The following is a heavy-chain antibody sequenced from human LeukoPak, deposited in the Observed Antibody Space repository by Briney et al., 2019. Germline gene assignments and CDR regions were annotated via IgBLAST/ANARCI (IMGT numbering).Heavy chain of an antibody. J-gene: IGHJ4*02. CDR1: GFTFGHYA. CDR2: VTFDGSHQ. V-gene: IGHV3-30*04. CDR3: ARDRVVITA. D-gene: IGHD3-22*01. Sequence: GGSLRLSCAASGFTFGHYAVHWVRQAPGKGLEWVALVTFDGSHQYYADSVKGRFTSSKDNSKNMLYLQMNSLRVDDTAVYYCARDRVVITAWGQGTLVTVSS.